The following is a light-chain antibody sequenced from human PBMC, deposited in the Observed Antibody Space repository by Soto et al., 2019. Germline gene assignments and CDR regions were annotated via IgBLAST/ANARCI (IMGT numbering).Light chain of an antibody. V-gene: IGLV1-44*01. CDR2: SNY. J-gene: IGLJ1*01. CDR1: SSNIGGNT. CDR3: AAWDDNLNGPGYV. Sequence: QSVLTQPPSASGTPGQRVTISCSGSSSNIGGNTVNWYQQLPGTAPKLLIYSNYQRPSGVPDRFSGSKSGTSASLAISGLQSEGEADYYCAAWDDNLNGPGYVFGTGTKVTVL.